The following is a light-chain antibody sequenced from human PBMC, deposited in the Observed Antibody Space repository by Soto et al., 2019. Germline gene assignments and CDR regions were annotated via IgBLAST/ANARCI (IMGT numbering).Light chain of an antibody. CDR2: KAS. J-gene: IGKJ5*01. CDR3: QQYSSYPIT. Sequence: DIQMTQSPSTLSVSVGDRVTITCRASQSISSWLAWYQQKPGKAPKSLIYKASSLESGVPSRFSGSGSGTEFTITISSLQPDDFATYYCQQYSSYPITFGQGTRLEIK. CDR1: QSISSW. V-gene: IGKV1-5*03.